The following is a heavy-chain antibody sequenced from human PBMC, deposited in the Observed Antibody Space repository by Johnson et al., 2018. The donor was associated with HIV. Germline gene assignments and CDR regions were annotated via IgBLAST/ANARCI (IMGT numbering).Heavy chain of an antibody. CDR3: AREGTTGRNDAFDI. J-gene: IGHJ3*02. V-gene: IGHV3-20*04. Sequence: VWLVESGGGLVQPGGSLRLSCAASGFTVSYNYMNWVRQAPGKGLEWVSGINWNGGSTDYADSVSGRFTISRDNAKNSLYLQMNSLRAEDTALYYCAREGTTGRNDAFDIWGQGTMVTVSS. D-gene: IGHD1-1*01. CDR2: INWNGGST. CDR1: GFTVSYNY.